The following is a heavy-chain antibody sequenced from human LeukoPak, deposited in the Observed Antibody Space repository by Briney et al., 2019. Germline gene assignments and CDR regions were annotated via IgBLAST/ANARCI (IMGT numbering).Heavy chain of an antibody. J-gene: IGHJ4*02. D-gene: IGHD6-13*01. CDR1: GFTVSSNH. Sequence: PGGSLRLSCAASGFTVSSNHMSWVRQAPGQGLEWVSVIYRVGSTYYADSVKGRFTISRDNSKNTLYLQMNTLRAEDTAVYYCARDEATAGINYWGQGTLVTVSS. CDR3: ARDEATAGINY. V-gene: IGHV3-66*01. CDR2: IYRVGST.